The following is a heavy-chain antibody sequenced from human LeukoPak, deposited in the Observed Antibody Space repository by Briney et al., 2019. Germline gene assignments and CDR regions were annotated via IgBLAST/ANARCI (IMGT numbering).Heavy chain of an antibody. CDR3: ARDFPARGYGMDV. CDR1: GYNFTDYY. CDR2: INPHSGGT. Sequence: ASVKVSCKASGYNFTDYYMHWVRQAPGQGLEWMGWINPHSGGTNYAQKFQGRVTMTRDTSISTAYMELSRLRFADTAVYYCARDFPARGYGMDVWGQGTTVTVPS. J-gene: IGHJ6*02. V-gene: IGHV1-2*02.